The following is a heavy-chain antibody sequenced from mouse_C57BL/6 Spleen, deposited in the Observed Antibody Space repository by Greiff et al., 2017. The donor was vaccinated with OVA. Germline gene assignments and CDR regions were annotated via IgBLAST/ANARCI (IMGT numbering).Heavy chain of an antibody. CDR1: GYAFTNYL. D-gene: IGHD2-3*01. CDR3: ARSDDDGYSPFAY. CDR2: INPGSGGT. J-gene: IGHJ3*01. Sequence: VPLQQSGAELVRPGPSVKVSCTASGYAFTNYLIEWVQQRPGQGLAWIGVINPGSGGTNYNEKFKVKATLTADKSSRTAYMQLSSLTSEDAAVYCCARSDDDGYSPFAYWGQGTLVTVSA. V-gene: IGHV1-54*01.